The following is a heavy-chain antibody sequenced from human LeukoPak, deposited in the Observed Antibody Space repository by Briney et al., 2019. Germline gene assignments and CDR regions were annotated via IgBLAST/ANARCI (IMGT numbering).Heavy chain of an antibody. CDR1: GYTFIGNY. CDR3: ARLEDTAMVN. J-gene: IGHJ4*02. CDR2: INPYSGGT. Sequence: ASVKVSCKASGYTFIGNYLHWVRHAPGQGLEWMGWINPYSGGTNYAQKFQGRVTMTRDTSISTASMELSGLRSDDTVVYYCARLEDTAMVNWGQGTLVTVSS. D-gene: IGHD5-18*01. V-gene: IGHV1-2*02.